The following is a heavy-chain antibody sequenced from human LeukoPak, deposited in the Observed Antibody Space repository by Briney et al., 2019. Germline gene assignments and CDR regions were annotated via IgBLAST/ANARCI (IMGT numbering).Heavy chain of an antibody. CDR2: IYYSGST. CDR1: GGSISGYY. D-gene: IGHD5-12*01. Sequence: SETLSLTCTVSGGSISGYYWSWIRQSPGKGLEWIGYIYYSGSTNYNPSLKSRVAISVDTSKKQFSLKLSSVTAADTAVYYCARRLNLRLGRDVWGQGTTVTVSS. CDR3: ARRLNLRLGRDV. J-gene: IGHJ6*02. V-gene: IGHV4-59*08.